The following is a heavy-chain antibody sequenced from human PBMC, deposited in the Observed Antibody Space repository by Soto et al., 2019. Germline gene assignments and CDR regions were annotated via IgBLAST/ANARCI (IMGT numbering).Heavy chain of an antibody. CDR3: AHLNTRGYYSDY. CDR2: VYWSDDK. CDR1: GFSLTTSQVG. V-gene: IGHV2-5*01. Sequence: SGPTLVNPTQTLTLTCTFSGFSLTTSQVGVGWIRQPPGAALEWLAHVYWSDDKYYSLSLKNRLTITKDTSKSQVVLTMTNMDPVDTATYYCAHLNTRGYYSDYWGQGALVTVSS. J-gene: IGHJ4*02.